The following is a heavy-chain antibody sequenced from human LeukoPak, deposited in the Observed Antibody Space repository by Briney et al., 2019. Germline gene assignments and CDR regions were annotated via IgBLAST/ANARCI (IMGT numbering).Heavy chain of an antibody. CDR3: ATPKYYYDSSGPFDY. J-gene: IGHJ4*02. D-gene: IGHD3-22*01. CDR1: GYTFTGYY. V-gene: IGHV1-69*05. CDR2: IIPIFGTA. Sequence: ASVKVSCKASGYTFTGYYMHWVRQAPGQGLEWMGRIIPIFGTANYAQKFQGRVTITTDESTSTAYMELSSLRSEDTAVYYCATPKYYYDSSGPFDYWGQGTLVTVSS.